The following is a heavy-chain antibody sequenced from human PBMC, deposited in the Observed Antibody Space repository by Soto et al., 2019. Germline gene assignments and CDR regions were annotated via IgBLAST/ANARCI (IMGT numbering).Heavy chain of an antibody. CDR3: ARGGSASGGYYYYVMDV. CDR1: GFTVSSNY. CDR2: IYSGGTT. J-gene: IGHJ6*02. Sequence: EVQLVESGGGLVQPGGSLRLSCTASGFTVSSNYMSWVRQAPGKGLEWVSVIYSGGTTYYADSVMGSLTISRANSKNTLNLQRNSQRAEDTAVYYCARGGSASGGYYYYVMDVWGQGTTVTVSS. D-gene: IGHD3-10*01. V-gene: IGHV3-66*01.